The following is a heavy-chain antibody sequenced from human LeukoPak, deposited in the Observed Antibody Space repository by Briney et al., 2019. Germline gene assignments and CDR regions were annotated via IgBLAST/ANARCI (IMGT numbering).Heavy chain of an antibody. Sequence: SETLSLTCTVSGYSISSGYYWGWIRQPPGKGLQWIGSIYHSGSTYYNPSLKSRVTISVDTSKNQFSLKLSSVTAADTAVYYCARAHPAVGSGSVRNDYWGQGTLVTVSS. V-gene: IGHV4-38-2*02. CDR3: ARAHPAVGSGSVRNDY. D-gene: IGHD1-26*01. J-gene: IGHJ4*02. CDR2: IYHSGST. CDR1: GYSISSGYY.